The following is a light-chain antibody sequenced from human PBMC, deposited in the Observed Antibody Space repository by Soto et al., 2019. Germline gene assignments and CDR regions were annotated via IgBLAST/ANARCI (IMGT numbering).Light chain of an antibody. CDR2: AAS. V-gene: IGKV1-9*01. CDR1: QGINTY. Sequence: DIQLTQSPSFLSASVGDRVTITCRASQGINTYLAWYQQKPGKAPKLLIYAASNFQSGVPSRFSGSGSGTEFTLTISSLQPDDFATYYCQHYNVYPWTFGQGTKVDIK. J-gene: IGKJ1*01. CDR3: QHYNVYPWT.